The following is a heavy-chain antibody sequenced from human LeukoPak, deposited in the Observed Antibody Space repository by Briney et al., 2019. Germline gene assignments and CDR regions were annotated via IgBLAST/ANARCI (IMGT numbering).Heavy chain of an antibody. CDR3: ARGPGRSSFDY. V-gene: IGHV3-21*01. D-gene: IGHD6-13*01. CDR2: ISSSSSYK. Sequence: GGSLRLSCAASGFTFSSYSMNWVRQAPGKGLEWVSSISSSSSYKYYGDSVKGRFTISRDNAKNSLYLQMNSLRAEDTAVYYCARGPGRSSFDYWGQGALVTVS. CDR1: GFTFSSYS. J-gene: IGHJ4*02.